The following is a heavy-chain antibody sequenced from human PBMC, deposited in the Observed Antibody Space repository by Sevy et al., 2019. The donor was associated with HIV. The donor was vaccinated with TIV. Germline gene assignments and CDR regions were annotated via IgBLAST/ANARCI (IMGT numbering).Heavy chain of an antibody. J-gene: IGHJ4*02. CDR3: VELRHTYYYDSSGLLGSQFDY. CDR1: GFTFSSYA. V-gene: IGHV3-23*01. Sequence: GGSLRLSCAASGFTFSSYAMSWVRQAPGKGLEWVSAISGSGGSTYYADSVKGRFTISRDNSKNTLYLQMNSLRAEDTAVYYCVELRHTYYYDSSGLLGSQFDYWGQGTLVTVSS. CDR2: ISGSGGST. D-gene: IGHD3-22*01.